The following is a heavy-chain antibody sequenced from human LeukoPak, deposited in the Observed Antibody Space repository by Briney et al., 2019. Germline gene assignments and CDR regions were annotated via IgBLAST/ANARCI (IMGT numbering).Heavy chain of an antibody. CDR1: GGSISSYY. CDR2: IYYSGST. V-gene: IGHV4-59*08. Sequence: SETLFLTCSVSGGSISSYYWSWIRQPPGKRLEWIGYIYYSGSTNYNPSLKSRVTISLDTSKNQFSLKLRSVTAADTAVYYCARGDSSGLAPFDYWGQGTLVTVSS. J-gene: IGHJ4*02. CDR3: ARGDSSGLAPFDY. D-gene: IGHD3-22*01.